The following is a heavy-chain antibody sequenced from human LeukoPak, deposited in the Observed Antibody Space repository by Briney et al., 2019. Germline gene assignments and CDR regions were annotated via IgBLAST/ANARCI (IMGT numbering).Heavy chain of an antibody. V-gene: IGHV4-39*07. J-gene: IGHJ5*02. D-gene: IGHD3-10*01. Sequence: SETLSLTCTVSGDSISSSSYYWGWIRQPPGKGLEWIGSIYYSGSTYYNPSLKSRVTISVDTSKNQFSLKLSSVTAADTAVYYCARLRATMVRGEGWFDPWGQGTLVTVSS. CDR3: ARLRATMVRGEGWFDP. CDR2: IYYSGST. CDR1: GDSISSSSYY.